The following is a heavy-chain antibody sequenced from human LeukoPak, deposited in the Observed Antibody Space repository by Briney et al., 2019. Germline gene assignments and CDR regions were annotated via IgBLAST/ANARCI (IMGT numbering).Heavy chain of an antibody. V-gene: IGHV4-34*01. CDR1: GGSFSAYY. CDR2: INHTGST. CDR3: ARRGGGYYGSGRPAGDY. J-gene: IGHJ4*02. Sequence: SETLSLTCAVYGGSFSAYYWSWIRQSPGKGLEWIGRINHTGSTTYNPSLKSRITISIDTSKNQFSLKLSSVTAADTAVYYCARRGGGYYGSGRPAGDYWGQGTLVTVSS. D-gene: IGHD3-10*01.